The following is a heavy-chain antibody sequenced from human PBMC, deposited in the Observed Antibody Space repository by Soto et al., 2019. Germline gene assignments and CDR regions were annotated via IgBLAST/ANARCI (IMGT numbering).Heavy chain of an antibody. Sequence: EVQLVESGGGLVQPGGSLRLSCAASGFTFSSYWMHWVRQAPGKGLVGVSHISSDGSITNYADSVKGRFTISRDNAKNTLYLQLNSLRVEDTAVYYCARAGGSTVTTSPWGQGTLGTVSS. D-gene: IGHD4-17*01. CDR3: ARAGGSTVTTSP. CDR1: GFTFSSYW. V-gene: IGHV3-74*01. CDR2: ISSDGSIT. J-gene: IGHJ4*02.